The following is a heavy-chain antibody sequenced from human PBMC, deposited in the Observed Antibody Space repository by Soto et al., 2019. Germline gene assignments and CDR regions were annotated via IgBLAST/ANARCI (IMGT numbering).Heavy chain of an antibody. J-gene: IGHJ5*01. CDR1: GFTFSRYG. CDR2: ISSSTSYV. CDR3: ARDPSEGRVGNWFES. Sequence: GGSLRLSCAASGFTFSRYGMNWVRQAPGKGLEWVSSISSSTSYVYYADSVKGRFSVSRDNARKILYLEMYALRTEDTAVYYCARDPSEGRVGNWFESWGQGTLVTVSS. V-gene: IGHV3-21*01. D-gene: IGHD2-2*01.